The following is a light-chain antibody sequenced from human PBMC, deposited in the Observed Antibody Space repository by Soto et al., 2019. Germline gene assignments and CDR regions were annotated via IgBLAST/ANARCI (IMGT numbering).Light chain of an antibody. CDR3: QQYNNWPPIT. J-gene: IGKJ4*01. CDR2: GAS. Sequence: EIVMTQSPATLSVSPGKRATLSCRASQSVSGNLAWYQQRPGQAPRLLTYGASTRATGNPARFSASGSGTEFTLTLSSLHSEDFAVYYCQQYNNWPPITFGGGTKVEVK. V-gene: IGKV3-15*01. CDR1: QSVSGN.